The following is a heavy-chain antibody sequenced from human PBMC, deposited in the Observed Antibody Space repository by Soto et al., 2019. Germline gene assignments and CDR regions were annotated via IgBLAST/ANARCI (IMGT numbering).Heavy chain of an antibody. CDR1: GYSFTSYW. D-gene: IGHD6-13*01. V-gene: IGHV5-51*01. CDR3: ARALYSSSPYFDY. CDR2: IYPGDSDT. J-gene: IGHJ4*02. Sequence: GESLKISCKDSGYSFTSYWIGWVRQMPGKGLEWMGIIYPGDSDTRYSPSFQGQVTISADKSISTAYLQWSSLKASDTAMYYCARALYSSSPYFDYWGQGTLVTVSS.